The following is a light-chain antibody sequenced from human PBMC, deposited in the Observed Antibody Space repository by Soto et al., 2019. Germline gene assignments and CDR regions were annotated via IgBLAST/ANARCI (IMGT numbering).Light chain of an antibody. CDR3: QQHANYPIT. Sequence: DIQMTQSPSTLSASIGDRVTITCRASRNIGSWLAWYQQKAGKAPNLLIYKASTLETGVPLRFSGSASGTEFTLTISSLQPDDFATYYCQQHANYPITFGGGTKVEI. CDR1: RNIGSW. V-gene: IGKV1-5*03. CDR2: KAS. J-gene: IGKJ4*01.